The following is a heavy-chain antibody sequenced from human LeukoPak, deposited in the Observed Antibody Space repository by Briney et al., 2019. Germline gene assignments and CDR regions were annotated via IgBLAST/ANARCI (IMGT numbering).Heavy chain of an antibody. CDR2: INTNTGNP. CDR1: GYTFTSYA. CDR3: ARDFVVITENWFDP. Sequence: GASVKVSCTASGYTFTSYAMNWVRQAPGQGLEWMGWINTNTGNPTYAQGFTGRFVFSLDTSVSTAYLQISSLKAEDTAVYYCARDFVVITENWFDPWGQGTLVTVSS. J-gene: IGHJ5*02. V-gene: IGHV7-4-1*02. D-gene: IGHD3-22*01.